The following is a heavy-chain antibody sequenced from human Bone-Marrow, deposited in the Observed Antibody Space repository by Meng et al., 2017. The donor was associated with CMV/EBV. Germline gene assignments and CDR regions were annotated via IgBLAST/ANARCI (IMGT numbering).Heavy chain of an antibody. CDR2: IFGRGDTT. V-gene: IGHV3-23*01. J-gene: IGHJ4*01. Sequence: GESLKISCAASGFTFSGYAMSWVRQAPGKGLEWVSTIFGRGDTTYYAESVKGRFTISRDNSKNTVYLQMNSLRPEETAIYYCAKDLLLFGGANAYFEYWGHG. CDR3: AKDLLLFGGANAYFEY. CDR1: GFTFSGYA. D-gene: IGHD3-16*01.